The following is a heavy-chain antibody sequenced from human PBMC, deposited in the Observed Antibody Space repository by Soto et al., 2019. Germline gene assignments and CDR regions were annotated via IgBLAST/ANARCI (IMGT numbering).Heavy chain of an antibody. J-gene: IGHJ6*02. V-gene: IGHV1-46*02. CDR1: GYSFNRYY. CDR3: AREGFDYVLRHGMDV. Sequence: QVQLVQSGAELQKPGASVRISCKASGYSFNRYYMHWMRQAPGQGLEWMGIINPTGGATTYAQKFQGRFIMTGDPSTTTVYMELRSLRPEDTAVYFCAREGFDYVLRHGMDVWGQGTPVTVSS. D-gene: IGHD3-16*01. CDR2: INPTGGAT.